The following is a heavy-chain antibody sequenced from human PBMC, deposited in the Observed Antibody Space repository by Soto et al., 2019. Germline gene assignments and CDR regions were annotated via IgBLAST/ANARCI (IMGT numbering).Heavy chain of an antibody. Sequence: QVQLVQSGAEVKKPGASVKVSCKASGYTFTSYDINWVRQATGQGLEWMGWMNPNSGNTGYAQKFQGRVTMTRNTSISTAYRELSSLRSEDTAVYYCARGVVLTGTTSSYWYFDLWGRGTLVTVSS. CDR1: GYTFTSYD. V-gene: IGHV1-8*01. J-gene: IGHJ2*01. CDR3: ARGVVLTGTTSSYWYFDL. CDR2: MNPNSGNT. D-gene: IGHD1-7*01.